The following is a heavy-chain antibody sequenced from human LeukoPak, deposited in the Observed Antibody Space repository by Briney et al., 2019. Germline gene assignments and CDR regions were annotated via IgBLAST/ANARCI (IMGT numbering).Heavy chain of an antibody. CDR1: GFTFSPYA. Sequence: PGGSLRLSCAASGFTFSPYAMYWVRQAPGKGLEWVAVISYDGTDKYYADFVKGRFTISRDNSKNTLYLQMNSLRAEDTAVYYCARDGPSDSDWYFDLSGRGTLVTVSS. D-gene: IGHD2-21*02. J-gene: IGHJ2*01. CDR3: ARDGPSDSDWYFDL. CDR2: ISYDGTDK. V-gene: IGHV3-30*04.